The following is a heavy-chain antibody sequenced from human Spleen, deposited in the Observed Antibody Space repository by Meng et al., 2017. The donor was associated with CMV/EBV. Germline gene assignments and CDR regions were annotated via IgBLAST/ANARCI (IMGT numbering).Heavy chain of an antibody. V-gene: IGHV1-18*01. Sequence: ASVKVSCKASGGTFSSYAISWVRQAPGQGLEWMGWISAYNGNTNYAQKLQGRVTMTTDTSTSTAYMELRSLRSDDTAVYYCARDAYGSGSYLTGYYFDYWGQGTLVTVSS. CDR1: GGTFSSYA. CDR3: ARDAYGSGSYLTGYYFDY. CDR2: ISAYNGNT. D-gene: IGHD3-10*01. J-gene: IGHJ4*02.